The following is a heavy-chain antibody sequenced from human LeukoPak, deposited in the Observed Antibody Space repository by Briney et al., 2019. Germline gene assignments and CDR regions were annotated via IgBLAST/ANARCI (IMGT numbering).Heavy chain of an antibody. J-gene: IGHJ3*02. D-gene: IGHD4-11*01. Sequence: SETLSLTCAVYGGSFSGYYWSWIRQPPGKGLEWIGEINHSGSTNYNPSLKSRVTISVDTSKNQFSLKLSSVTAADTAVYYCAGKNNLRRDYPIPDDAFDIWGQGTMVTVSS. V-gene: IGHV4-34*01. CDR2: INHSGST. CDR3: AGKNNLRRDYPIPDDAFDI. CDR1: GGSFSGYY.